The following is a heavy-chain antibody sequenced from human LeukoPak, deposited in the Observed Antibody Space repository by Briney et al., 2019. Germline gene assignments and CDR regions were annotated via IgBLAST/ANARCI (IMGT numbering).Heavy chain of an antibody. D-gene: IGHD3/OR15-3a*01. Sequence: SETLSLTCTVSGGSISSYYWSWIRPPPGKGLEWIGYIHNSGSTNYNPSLKSRVTFSVDTTKNQLSLKLRSVTAADTALYYCARHLDWGSGGDAFDIWGQGTMVTVSS. CDR2: IHNSGST. CDR1: GGSISSYY. V-gene: IGHV4-59*08. J-gene: IGHJ3*02. CDR3: ARHLDWGSGGDAFDI.